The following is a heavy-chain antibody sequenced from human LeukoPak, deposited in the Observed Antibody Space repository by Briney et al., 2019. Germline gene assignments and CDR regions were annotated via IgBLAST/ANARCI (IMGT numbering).Heavy chain of an antibody. CDR3: ARGDCSGGSCSGMDV. Sequence: PGGSLRLSCAASGFTFSTYDMHWVRQATGKGLEWLSGINTAGNTYYPGSVKGRFTISREDAKNSFYLQMNSLRAGDTAVYYCARGDCSGGSCSGMDVWGQGTTVTVSS. D-gene: IGHD2-15*01. CDR1: GFTFSTYD. J-gene: IGHJ6*02. CDR2: INTAGNT. V-gene: IGHV3-13*04.